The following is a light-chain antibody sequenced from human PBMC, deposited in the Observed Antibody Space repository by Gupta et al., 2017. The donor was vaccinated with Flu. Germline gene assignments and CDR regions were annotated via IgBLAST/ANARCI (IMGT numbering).Light chain of an antibody. V-gene: IGLV2-14*01. CDR3: SSYTYNSTVL. CDR1: SSDVGGYNF. CDR2: EVN. Sequence: QSALTQPASVSGSPGQSITISCTGTSSDVGGYNFVSWYQQHPGKAPKLMIYEVNNRPSGVSNRFSGSKSGNTASLTTSGLQAEDEADYYCSSYTYNSTVLFGGGTKLTVL. J-gene: IGLJ2*01.